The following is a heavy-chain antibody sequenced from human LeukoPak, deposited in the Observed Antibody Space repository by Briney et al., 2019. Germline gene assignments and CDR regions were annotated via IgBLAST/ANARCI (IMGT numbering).Heavy chain of an antibody. CDR1: GFTFSSYS. Sequence: GGSLRLSCAASGFTFSSYSMNWVRQAPGKGLEWVSYISSSSSTIYYADSVKGRFTISRDNAKNSLYLQINSLRAEDTAVYYCARESSSSWRDFDYWGQGTLVTVSS. CDR2: ISSSSSTI. CDR3: ARESSSSWRDFDY. D-gene: IGHD6-13*01. J-gene: IGHJ4*02. V-gene: IGHV3-48*01.